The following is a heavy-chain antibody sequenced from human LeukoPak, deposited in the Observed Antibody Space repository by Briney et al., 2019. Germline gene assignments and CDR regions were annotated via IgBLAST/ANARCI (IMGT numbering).Heavy chain of an antibody. CDR1: GFTFSSYA. V-gene: IGHV3-64*01. CDR3: AREPFHYYGMDV. Sequence: PGGSLRLSCAASGFTFSSYAMHWVRQAPGKGLEYASAISSNGGSTYYANSVKGRFTISRDNSKNTLYLQMGSLRAEDMAVYYCAREPFHYYGMDVWGQGTTVTVSS. J-gene: IGHJ6*02. CDR2: ISSNGGST.